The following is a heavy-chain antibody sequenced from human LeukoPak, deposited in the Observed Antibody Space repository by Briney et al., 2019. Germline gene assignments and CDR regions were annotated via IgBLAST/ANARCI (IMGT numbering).Heavy chain of an antibody. CDR2: IWYDGSNK. D-gene: IGHD4-17*01. Sequence: PGGSLRLSCAASGFTFSSYGMHWVRQAPGKGLEWVAVIWYDGSNKYYADSVKGRFTISRDNSKNTLYLQMNSLRAEDTAVYYCARDGSTTVTHLYYWGQGTLVTVSS. CDR3: ARDGSTTVTHLYY. J-gene: IGHJ4*02. CDR1: GFTFSSYG. V-gene: IGHV3-33*01.